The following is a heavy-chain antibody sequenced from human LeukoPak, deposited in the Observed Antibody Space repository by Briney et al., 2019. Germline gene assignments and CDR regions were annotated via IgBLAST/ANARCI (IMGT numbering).Heavy chain of an antibody. CDR3: AGEISIAAAAPYNWFDP. V-gene: IGHV4-4*07. J-gene: IGHJ5*02. CDR1: GGSISSYY. Sequence: PSETLSLTCTVSGGSISSYYWSWIRQPAGKGLEWIGRIYTSGSTNYNPSLKSRVTMSVDTSKNQFSLKLSSVTAADTAVYYCAGEISIAAAAPYNWFDPWGQGTLVTVSS. D-gene: IGHD6-13*01. CDR2: IYTSGST.